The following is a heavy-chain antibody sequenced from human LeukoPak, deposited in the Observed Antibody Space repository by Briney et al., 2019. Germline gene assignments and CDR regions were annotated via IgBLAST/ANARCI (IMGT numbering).Heavy chain of an antibody. V-gene: IGHV1-69*05. D-gene: IGHD2-2*01. Sequence: SVKVSCKASGGTFSSYAISWVRQAPGQGLEWMGGIIPIFGTANYAQKFQGRVTITTDESTSTAYMELSSLRSEDTAVYYCARGRDPYCSSTSCYYYYYYMDVWGKGTTVTVSS. CDR2: IIPIFGTA. CDR1: GGTFSSYA. J-gene: IGHJ6*03. CDR3: ARGRDPYCSSTSCYYYYYYMDV.